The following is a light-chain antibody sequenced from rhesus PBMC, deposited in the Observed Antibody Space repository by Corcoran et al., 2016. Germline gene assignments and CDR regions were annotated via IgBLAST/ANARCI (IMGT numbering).Light chain of an antibody. V-gene: IGLV10-114*01. J-gene: IGLJ6*01. CDR2: RNN. CDR3: SAWDSSLKAHV. Sequence: QAGLTQPPSVSKALRQTVTPTCTGNSNNVAYQGAASLQQQQGHPPKLLSHRNNNRPSGGSERFSASRSGNTASLTITGLQPEDEADYYCSAWDSSLKAHVFGSGTKLTVL. CDR1: SNNVAYQG.